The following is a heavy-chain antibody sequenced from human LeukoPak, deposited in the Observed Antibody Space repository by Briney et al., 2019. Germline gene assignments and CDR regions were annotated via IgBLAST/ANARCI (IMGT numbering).Heavy chain of an antibody. V-gene: IGHV3-21*01. CDR2: ISRGSDHI. CDR1: GFTFSSYA. J-gene: IGHJ4*02. D-gene: IGHD3-22*01. Sequence: GGSLRLYCAASGFTFSSYAMNWVHQAPGEGLEWVSSISRGSDHIFYADSMKGRFTISRDNAKNSLYLQMNSLGAEDTAVYYCARPYDTRGYFPDYWGQGTLVTVSS. CDR3: ARPYDTRGYFPDY.